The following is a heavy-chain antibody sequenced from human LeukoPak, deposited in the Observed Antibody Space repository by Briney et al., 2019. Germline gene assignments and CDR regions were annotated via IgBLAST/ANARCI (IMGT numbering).Heavy chain of an antibody. Sequence: GGSLRLSCAASGFTFSSYAMHWVRQAPGKGLEWVAVISYDGSNKYYADSVKGRFTISRDNSKNTLYLQMNSLRAEDTAVYYCAREVSYGSGSRFDYWGQGTLVTVSS. D-gene: IGHD3-10*01. CDR2: ISYDGSNK. CDR1: GFTFSSYA. J-gene: IGHJ4*02. V-gene: IGHV3-30-3*01. CDR3: AREVSYGSGSRFDY.